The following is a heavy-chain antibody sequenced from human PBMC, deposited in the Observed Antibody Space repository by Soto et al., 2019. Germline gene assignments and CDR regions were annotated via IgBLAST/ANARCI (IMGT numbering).Heavy chain of an antibody. Sequence: SETLSLTCTVSGGSISSYYWSWIRQPPGKGLEWIGYIYYSGSTNYNPSLKSRVTISVDKSKNQFSLKLNSVTAADTAVYYCARVGATGYFDYWGQGTLVTVSS. CDR3: ARVGATGYFDY. J-gene: IGHJ4*02. CDR1: GGSISSYY. CDR2: IYYSGST. V-gene: IGHV4-59*12. D-gene: IGHD1-26*01.